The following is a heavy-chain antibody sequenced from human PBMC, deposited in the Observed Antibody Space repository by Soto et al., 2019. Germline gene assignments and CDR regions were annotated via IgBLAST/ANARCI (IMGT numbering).Heavy chain of an antibody. D-gene: IGHD2-15*01. Sequence: WLSLRLSCSASGFTFSSYGMHWVRQAPGKGLAWVAVISYDGSNKYYADSVKGRFTISRDNSKNTLDLQMNSLRTEDTAVYYCAKTLGSAATRPPGDYWGQGTLVTVSS. CDR3: AKTLGSAATRPPGDY. CDR2: ISYDGSNK. J-gene: IGHJ4*02. CDR1: GFTFSSYG. V-gene: IGHV3-30*18.